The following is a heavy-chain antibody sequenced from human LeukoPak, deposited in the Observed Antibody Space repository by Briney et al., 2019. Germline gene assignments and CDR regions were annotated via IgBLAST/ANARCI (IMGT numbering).Heavy chain of an antibody. J-gene: IGHJ4*02. CDR3: ARAKDGPYYFGY. D-gene: IGHD2-15*01. CDR2: IYHSGST. CDR1: GGSTSSGGYS. Sequence: SETLSLTCAVSGGSTSSGGYSWSWIRQPPGKGLEWIGYIYHSGSTYYNPSLKSRVTISVDRSKNQFSLKLSSVTAADTAVYYCARAKDGPYYFGYWGQGTLVTVSS. V-gene: IGHV4-30-2*01.